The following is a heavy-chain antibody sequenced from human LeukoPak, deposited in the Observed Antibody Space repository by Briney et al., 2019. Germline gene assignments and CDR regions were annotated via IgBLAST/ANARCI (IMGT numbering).Heavy chain of an antibody. D-gene: IGHD3-22*01. CDR1: GYTFTGYY. Sequence: GASVKVSCKASGYTFTGYYMHWVRPAPGQGLEWMGWINPNSGGTYYAQKFQGRVTMTRDTSISTAYMELGRLGSDDPAVYYCARDYYDSSAYYYLDYWGQGTLVTVSS. CDR2: INPNSGGT. CDR3: ARDYYDSSAYYYLDY. J-gene: IGHJ4*02. V-gene: IGHV1-2*02.